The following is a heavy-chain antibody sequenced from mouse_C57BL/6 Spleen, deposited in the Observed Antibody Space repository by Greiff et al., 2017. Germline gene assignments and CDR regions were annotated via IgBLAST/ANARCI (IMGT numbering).Heavy chain of an antibody. CDR1: GYTFTSYG. CDR2: IYPRSGNT. V-gene: IGHV1-81*01. Sequence: QVQLQQSGAELARPGASVKLSCKASGYTFTSYGISWVKQRTGQGLEWIGEIYPRSGNTYYNEKFKGKATLTADKSSSTAYMELSSLTSEDSAVYFCAGSGGNYEDAMGYWGQGTSVTVSS. CDR3: AGSGGNYEDAMGY. J-gene: IGHJ4*01. D-gene: IGHD2-1*01.